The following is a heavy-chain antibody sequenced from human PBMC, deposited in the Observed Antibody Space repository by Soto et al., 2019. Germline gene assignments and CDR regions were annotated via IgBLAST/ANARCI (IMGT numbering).Heavy chain of an antibody. CDR1: GYKFTSYW. CDR2: VYPGDSDT. J-gene: IGHJ3*02. CDR3: ARRGIGGNDDFDI. V-gene: IGHV5-51*01. Sequence: GESLKISCKGSGYKFTSYWIAWVRQMPGKGLECMGIVYPGDSDTRYSPSFQGQVTISADKSISTAYLQWSSLSASDTAIYYCARRGIGGNDDFDIWGQGTLGSVS. D-gene: IGHD1-1*01.